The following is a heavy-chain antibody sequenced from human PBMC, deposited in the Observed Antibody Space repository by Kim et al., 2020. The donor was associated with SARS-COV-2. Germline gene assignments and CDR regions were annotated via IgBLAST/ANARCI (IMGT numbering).Heavy chain of an antibody. CDR3: ATVAVSGHYYYYGMDV. Sequence: SETLSLTCTVSGGSISSSSYYWGWIRQPTGQGLEWIGSIYYSGSTYYNPSLKSRITISVDTSKNQFSLKLSSVTAADTAVYYCATVAVSGHYYYYGMDVWGHGTTVTVSS. CDR1: GGSISSSSYY. CDR2: IYYSGST. V-gene: IGHV4-39*01. D-gene: IGHD6-19*01. J-gene: IGHJ6*02.